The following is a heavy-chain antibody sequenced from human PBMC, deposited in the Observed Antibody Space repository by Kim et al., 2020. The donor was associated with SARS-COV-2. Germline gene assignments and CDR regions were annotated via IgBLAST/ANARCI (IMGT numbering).Heavy chain of an antibody. J-gene: IGHJ6*02. Sequence: SETLSLTCTVSGGSISSGGYYWSWIRQHPGKGLEWFGYIYYSGSTYYNPSLKSRVTISVDTSKNQFTLKLRSVTAAVTAVYYCARAHRTIFGVVEYMGVWGQGPRVTVSS. V-gene: IGHV4-31*03. CDR2: IYYSGST. CDR1: GGSISSGGYY. D-gene: IGHD3-3*01. CDR3: ARAHRTIFGVVEYMGV.